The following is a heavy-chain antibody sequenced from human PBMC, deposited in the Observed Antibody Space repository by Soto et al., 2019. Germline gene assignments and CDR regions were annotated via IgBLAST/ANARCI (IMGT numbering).Heavy chain of an antibody. Sequence: PSETLSLTCAVYGGSFSGYYWSWIRQPPGKGLEWIGEINHSGSTNYNPSLKSRVTISVDTSKNQFSLKLSSVTAADTAVYYCARGGWLQFLGYFDYWGQGTLVTVSS. CDR2: INHSGST. J-gene: IGHJ4*02. CDR3: ARGGWLQFLGYFDY. CDR1: GGSFSGYY. D-gene: IGHD5-12*01. V-gene: IGHV4-34*01.